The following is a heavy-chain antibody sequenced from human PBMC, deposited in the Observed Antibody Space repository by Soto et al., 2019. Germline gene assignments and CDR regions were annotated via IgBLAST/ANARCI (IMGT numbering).Heavy chain of an antibody. CDR1: GFTFSSYS. CDR3: AKVLSTSSGHY. D-gene: IGHD6-6*01. V-gene: IGHV3-23*01. Sequence: GGSLRLSCAASGFTFSSYSMSWVRQAPGKGLEWVSGVNGGGGSTYYADSVKGRFTISRDNSKNTLCLQMNSLRAEDTAVYYCAKVLSTSSGHYWGQGTLVTVS. J-gene: IGHJ4*02. CDR2: VNGGGGST.